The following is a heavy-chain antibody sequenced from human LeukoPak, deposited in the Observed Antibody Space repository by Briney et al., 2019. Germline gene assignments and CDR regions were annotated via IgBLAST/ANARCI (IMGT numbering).Heavy chain of an antibody. D-gene: IGHD3-3*01. CDR2: ISYDGSNK. Sequence: GGSLRLSCAASGFTFSSYGMHWVRQAPGKGLEWVAVISYDGSNKYYADSVKGRFTISRDNSKNTLYLQMNSLRAEDTAVYYCAKDRRVDFWSGYFDYWGQGTLVTVSS. J-gene: IGHJ4*02. CDR3: AKDRRVDFWSGYFDY. V-gene: IGHV3-30*18. CDR1: GFTFSSYG.